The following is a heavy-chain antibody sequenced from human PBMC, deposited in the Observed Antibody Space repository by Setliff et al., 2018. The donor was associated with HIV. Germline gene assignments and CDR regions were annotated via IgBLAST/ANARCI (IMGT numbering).Heavy chain of an antibody. D-gene: IGHD2-8*02. Sequence: SETLSLTCTVSGGSITSFSYDCWTWIRQPAGKPLEWVGYISARGTTNYNPSLKSRVIISMDTSKNQFSLMRSSATAADTAFYYCARYCTGVSCYTTRGAFDGWGQGKMVTVSS. V-gene: IGHV4-61*10. CDR1: GGSITSFSYDC. J-gene: IGHJ3*01. CDR2: ISARGTT. CDR3: ARYCTGVSCYTTRGAFDG.